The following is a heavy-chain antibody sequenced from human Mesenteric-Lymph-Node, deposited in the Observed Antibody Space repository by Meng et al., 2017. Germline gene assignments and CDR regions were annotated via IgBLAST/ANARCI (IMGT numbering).Heavy chain of an antibody. V-gene: IGHV1-2*06. CDR3: ARDLNELLWFGELLNYYYYGMDV. D-gene: IGHD3-10*01. CDR2: INPDSGGT. J-gene: IGHJ6*02. CDR1: GYSFIAYY. Sequence: ASVKVSCKASGYSFIAYYIHWVRQAPGQGLEWMGRINPDSGGTNYAQRFQGRVTMTRDTSISTAYMELSRLTSDDTAVYYCARDLNELLWFGELLNYYYYGMDVWGQGTTVTVSS.